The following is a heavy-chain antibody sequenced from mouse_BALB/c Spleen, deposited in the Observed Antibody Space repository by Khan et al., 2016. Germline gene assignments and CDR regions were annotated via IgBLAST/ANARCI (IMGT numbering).Heavy chain of an antibody. Sequence: VQLQQSGAELVKPGASVKLSCTASGFNIKDNYIHWVKQRPEQGLEWIGRIDPANGNTKYDPKFQGKATITEDTSSNTAYLQLSSLTSEDTAVYYCASLDYWGQGTILTVSS. V-gene: IGHV14-3*02. CDR2: IDPANGNT. CDR3: ASLDY. CDR1: GFNIKDNY. J-gene: IGHJ2*01.